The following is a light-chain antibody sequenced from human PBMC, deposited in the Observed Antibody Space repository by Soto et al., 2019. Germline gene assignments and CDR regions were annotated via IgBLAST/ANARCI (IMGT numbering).Light chain of an antibody. CDR3: HQCGRSPPT. J-gene: IGKJ1*01. V-gene: IGKV3-20*01. CDR1: QSGSSSY. CDR2: DES. Sequence: ELVLTQSPGTLSLSPGESATLSCRASQSGSSSYLAWYQQKPGQAPRLLIYDESSRATGIPDRFSGSGSGTDLNLTISRLEPEDFAVYYCHQCGRSPPTFGQGTKVDIK.